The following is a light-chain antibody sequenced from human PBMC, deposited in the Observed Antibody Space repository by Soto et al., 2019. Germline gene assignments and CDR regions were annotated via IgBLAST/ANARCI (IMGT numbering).Light chain of an antibody. Sequence: QTVVTQEPSLTVSPGGTVTLTCGSSTGAVTSGHYPYWFQQKPGQAPRTLIYDTSNKHSWTPARFSGSLLGDKAALTLSGAQPEDEAEYYCLLSYSGALPVFGGGTQLTVL. V-gene: IGLV7-46*01. CDR2: DTS. J-gene: IGLJ7*01. CDR3: LLSYSGALPV. CDR1: TGAVTSGHY.